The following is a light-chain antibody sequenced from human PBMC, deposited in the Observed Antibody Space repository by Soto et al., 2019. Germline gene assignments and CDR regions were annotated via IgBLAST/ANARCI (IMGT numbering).Light chain of an antibody. CDR3: QQYDNLPT. J-gene: IGKJ5*01. Sequence: DIQMTQSPSSLAASVGDRVTITCQAIQDISNYVNWYQQKPVKAPKLLIYDASNLETGVPSRFSGSGSGTDFTFTISSLQTEDIATYYCQQYDNLPTFGQGTRLEIK. V-gene: IGKV1-33*01. CDR1: QDISNY. CDR2: DAS.